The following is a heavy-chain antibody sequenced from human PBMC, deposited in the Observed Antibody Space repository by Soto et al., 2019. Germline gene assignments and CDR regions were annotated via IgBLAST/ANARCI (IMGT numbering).Heavy chain of an antibody. J-gene: IGHJ6*02. CDR2: ISAYNGNT. CDR1: GYAFTSYG. V-gene: IGHV1-18*01. D-gene: IGHD6-6*01. Sequence: ASVKVSCKASGYAFTSYGISWVRQAPGQGLEWMGWISAYNGNTNYAQKLQGRATMTTDTSTSTAYMELRSLRSDDTAVYYCARDQFYSSSSTYYYGMDVWGQGTTVTVSS. CDR3: ARDQFYSSSSTYYYGMDV.